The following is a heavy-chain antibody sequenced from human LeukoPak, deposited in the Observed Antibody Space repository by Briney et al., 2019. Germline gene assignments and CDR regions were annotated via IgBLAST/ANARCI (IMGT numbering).Heavy chain of an antibody. CDR3: ARDSGTHLFDY. CDR2: ISYDGGNQ. D-gene: IGHD1/OR15-1a*01. J-gene: IGHJ4*02. Sequence: PGRSLRLSCAASGFTFNSYAMLWVRQAPGKGLEWVAVISYDGGNQYYADSVKGRFTISRDNSKNMLYLHMNSLRAEDTAVYYCARDSGTHLFDYWGQGTLVTVSS. V-gene: IGHV3-30-3*01. CDR1: GFTFNSYA.